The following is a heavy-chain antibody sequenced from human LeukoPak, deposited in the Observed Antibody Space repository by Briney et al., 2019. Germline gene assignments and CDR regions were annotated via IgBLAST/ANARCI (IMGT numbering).Heavy chain of an antibody. V-gene: IGHV3-64*01. Sequence: GRSLRLSCAASGFTFSSYAMHWVRQAPGKGLEYVSAISSNGGSTYYANPVKGRFTISRDNSKNTLYLQMGSLRAEDMAVYYCARDFHDSSGYYTGTDYWGQGTLVTVSS. CDR1: GFTFSSYA. J-gene: IGHJ4*02. D-gene: IGHD3-22*01. CDR2: ISSNGGST. CDR3: ARDFHDSSGYYTGTDY.